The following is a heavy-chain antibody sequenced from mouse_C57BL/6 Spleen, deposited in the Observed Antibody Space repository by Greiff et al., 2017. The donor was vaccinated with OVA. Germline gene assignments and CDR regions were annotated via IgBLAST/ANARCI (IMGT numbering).Heavy chain of an antibody. CDR1: GFTFSDYG. J-gene: IGHJ1*03. D-gene: IGHD1-1*01. CDR3: ARKDDYGSSPYWYFDV. CDR2: ISNLAYSI. V-gene: IGHV5-15*01. Sequence: DVMLVESGGGLVQPGGSLKLSCAASGFTFSDYGMAWVRQAPRKGPEWVAFISNLAYSIYYADTVTGRFTISRENAKNTLYLEMSSLRSEDTAMYYCARKDDYGSSPYWYFDVWGTGTTVTVSS.